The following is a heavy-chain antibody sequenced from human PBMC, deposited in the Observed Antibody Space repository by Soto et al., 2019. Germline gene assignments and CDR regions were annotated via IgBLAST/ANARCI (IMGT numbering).Heavy chain of an antibody. Sequence: GGSLRLSCAASGFTFSSYGMHWVRQAPGKGLEWVAVISYDGSNKYYADSVKGRFTISRDNSKNTLYLQMNSLRAEDTAVYYCAKGRYSGSYCFDYWGQGTLVTVSS. J-gene: IGHJ4*02. CDR3: AKGRYSGSYCFDY. V-gene: IGHV3-30*18. CDR1: GFTFSSYG. D-gene: IGHD1-26*01. CDR2: ISYDGSNK.